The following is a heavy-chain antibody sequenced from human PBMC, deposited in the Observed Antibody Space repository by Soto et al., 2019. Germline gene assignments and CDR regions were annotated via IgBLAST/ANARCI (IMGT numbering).Heavy chain of an antibody. D-gene: IGHD1-26*01. Sequence: GASVKVSFKVSGYTLTELSMHWLRQAPGKGLEWMGGFDPEDGETIYAQKFQGRVTMTEDTSTDTAYMELSSPRSEDTAVYYCATDRGGSYPYYFDYWGQGTLVTVSS. CDR2: FDPEDGET. CDR3: ATDRGGSYPYYFDY. V-gene: IGHV1-24*01. CDR1: GYTLTELS. J-gene: IGHJ4*02.